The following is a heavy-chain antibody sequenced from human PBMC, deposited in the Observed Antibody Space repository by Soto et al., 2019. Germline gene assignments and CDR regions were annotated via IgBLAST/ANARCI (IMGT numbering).Heavy chain of an antibody. J-gene: IGHJ4*02. CDR2: IKSKTDGGTT. CDR1: GFTFSNAW. Sequence: GGSLRLSCAASGFTFSNAWMSWVRQAPGKGLEWVGRIKSKTDGGTTDYAAPVKGRFTISRDDSKNTLYLQMNSLKTEDTAVYYCTTERGYSGYALGYWGQGTLVTVSS. V-gene: IGHV3-15*01. D-gene: IGHD5-12*01. CDR3: TTERGYSGYALGY.